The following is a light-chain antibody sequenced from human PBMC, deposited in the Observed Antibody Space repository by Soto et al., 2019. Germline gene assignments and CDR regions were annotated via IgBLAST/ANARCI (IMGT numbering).Light chain of an antibody. CDR1: QSVSSR. J-gene: IGKJ1*01. Sequence: EIVMTQSPGTLSLSPWERATLSCRASQSVSSRLAWYQQKPGQAPRLLIYGASTRAAGIPARFSGSGSGTDFTLTISSLEPEDFAVYYCQQRSNWHTWTFGQGTKVDI. V-gene: IGKV3D-11*02. CDR2: GAS. CDR3: QQRSNWHTWT.